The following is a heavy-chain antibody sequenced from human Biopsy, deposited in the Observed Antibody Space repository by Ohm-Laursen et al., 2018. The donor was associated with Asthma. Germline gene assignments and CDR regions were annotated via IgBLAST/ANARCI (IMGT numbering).Heavy chain of an antibody. CDR2: IYSGGTS. D-gene: IGHD6-19*01. Sequence: SLRLSCAASGFTVSRDYMFWVRQAPGKGLERVSVIYSGGTSHTADSVRGRFTISRDYSKNTLYLQMHSLRAEDTAVYYCARGDGSGWSQYYFDYWGQGTLVTVSS. J-gene: IGHJ4*02. CDR1: GFTVSRDY. CDR3: ARGDGSGWSQYYFDY. V-gene: IGHV3-53*01.